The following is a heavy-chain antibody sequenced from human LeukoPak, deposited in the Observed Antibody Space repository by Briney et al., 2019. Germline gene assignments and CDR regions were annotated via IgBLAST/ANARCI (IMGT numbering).Heavy chain of an antibody. CDR2: IIPIFGTA. D-gene: IGHD1-26*01. CDR1: GYTFTGYY. Sequence: ASVTVSCKTSGYTFTGYYMHWVRQAPGQGLEWMGGIIPIFGTANYAQKFQGRVTITADESTSTAYMELSSLRSEDTAVYYCVVVGATLMPWGQGTLVTVSS. CDR3: VVVGATLMP. J-gene: IGHJ4*02. V-gene: IGHV1-69*13.